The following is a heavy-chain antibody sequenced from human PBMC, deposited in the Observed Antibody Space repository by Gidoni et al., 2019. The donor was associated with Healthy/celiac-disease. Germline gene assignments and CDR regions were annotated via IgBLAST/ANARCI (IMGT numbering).Heavy chain of an antibody. CDR1: GFTFSSNA. CDR3: AKDQFLTTVTFLLDY. Sequence: EVQLLESGGGLVQPGGSLRLSCAASGFTFSSNAMSWVRQAPRKGLEWVSAISGSGGSTYYADSVKGRYTSSRDNSKNTLYLQMNSLRAEDTAVYYCAKDQFLTTVTFLLDYWGQGTLVTVSS. V-gene: IGHV3-23*01. D-gene: IGHD4-17*01. J-gene: IGHJ4*02. CDR2: ISGSGGST.